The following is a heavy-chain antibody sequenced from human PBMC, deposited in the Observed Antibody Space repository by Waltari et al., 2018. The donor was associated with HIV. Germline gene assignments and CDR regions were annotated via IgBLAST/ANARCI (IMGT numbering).Heavy chain of an antibody. J-gene: IGHJ4*02. Sequence: EVQLLESGGALVQPGGSLRLSCAGSGFTFVSYAMRWVRLAPGKGLEWVSSIRATGATTYYSESVKGRFTISRDNSKNTLSLQMNSLLVEDTAIYYCASHPVPYCGNRRCYGGFWGQGTLVTVSS. CDR3: ASHPVPYCGNRRCYGGF. CDR2: IRATGATT. CDR1: GFTFVSYA. V-gene: IGHV3-23*01. D-gene: IGHD2-21*01.